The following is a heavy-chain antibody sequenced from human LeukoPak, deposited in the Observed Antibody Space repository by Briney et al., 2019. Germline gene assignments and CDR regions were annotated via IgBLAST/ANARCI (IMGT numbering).Heavy chain of an antibody. CDR3: ATISGGGNMRGDY. Sequence: GGSLRLSCAASGFTFSSYGMHWVRQAPGKGLEWVAFIRYDGSNKYYADSVKGRFIISRDNSKNTLYLQMNSLRAEDTAVYYSATISGGGNMRGDYWGQGTLVTVSS. D-gene: IGHD4-23*01. CDR2: IRYDGSNK. J-gene: IGHJ4*02. V-gene: IGHV3-30*02. CDR1: GFTFSSYG.